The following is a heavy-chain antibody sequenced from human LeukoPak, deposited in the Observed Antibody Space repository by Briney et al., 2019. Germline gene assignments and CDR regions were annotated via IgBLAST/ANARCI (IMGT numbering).Heavy chain of an antibody. CDR1: GGSISSYY. J-gene: IGHJ4*02. CDR3: ASDYGSGSYSIF. CDR2: IYYSGST. D-gene: IGHD3-10*01. Sequence: SETLSLTCSVSGGSISSYYWIWIRQPPGKGLAWIGYIYYSGSTNYNPSLKSRVTISVDTSKNQFSLKLSSVTAADTAVYYCASDYGSGSYSIFWGQGTLVTVSS. V-gene: IGHV4-59*01.